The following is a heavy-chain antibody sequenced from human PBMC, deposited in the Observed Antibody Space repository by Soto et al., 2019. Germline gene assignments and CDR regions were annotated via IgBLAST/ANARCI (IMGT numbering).Heavy chain of an antibody. CDR2: IYYSGIT. CDR3: ADLPWAVRGVTSDP. CDR1: GGSISSYY. D-gene: IGHD3-10*01. Sequence: SETLSLTCTVAGGSISSYYWCWIRQPPGKGLEWIEYIYYSGITNYNPSLKSRVTISVDTSKNQFSLKLSSVTAADTAGYDSADLPWAVRGVTSDPGGQETRVTVPS. V-gene: IGHV4-59*01. J-gene: IGHJ5*02.